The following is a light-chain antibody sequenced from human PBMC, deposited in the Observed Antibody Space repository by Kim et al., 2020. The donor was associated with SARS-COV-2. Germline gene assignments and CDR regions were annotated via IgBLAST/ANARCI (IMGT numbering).Light chain of an antibody. V-gene: IGKV3-15*01. CDR3: QQYNNWPLT. CDR1: QSISRY. J-gene: IGKJ4*01. Sequence: EIVMTQSPATLSVSPGERASLSCRASQSISRYLAWYQQKPGQTPRLVIYCALTRATGIPDRFSGSGSGTEFTLTISSLQSEDFAVYYCQQYNNWPLTFGGGTKVEI. CDR2: CAL.